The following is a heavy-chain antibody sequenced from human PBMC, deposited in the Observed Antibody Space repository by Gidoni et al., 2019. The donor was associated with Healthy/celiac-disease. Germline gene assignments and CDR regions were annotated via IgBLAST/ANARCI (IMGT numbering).Heavy chain of an antibody. J-gene: IGHJ4*02. D-gene: IGHD3-22*01. CDR2: ISGSGGST. V-gene: IGHV3-23*01. Sequence: FSSYAMSWVRQAPGKGLEWVSAISGSGGSTYYADSVKGRFTISRYNSKNTLYLQMNSLRDEDTAVYYCANSWGYYFDYWGQGTLVTVSS. CDR1: FSSYA. CDR3: ANSWGYYFDY.